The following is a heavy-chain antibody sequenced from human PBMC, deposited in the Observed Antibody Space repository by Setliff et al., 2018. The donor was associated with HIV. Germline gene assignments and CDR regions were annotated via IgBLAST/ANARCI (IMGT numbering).Heavy chain of an antibody. Sequence: GGSLRLSCAASGFSFTDVWMNWVRQAPGKGLEWVGRIKSRTDGGATDYAAPVKGRFSISRDNARNTLFLQMNSLGVEDTALYYCSINSPLSSWGQGTLVTVSS. V-gene: IGHV3-15*05. J-gene: IGHJ4*02. CDR1: GFSFTDVW. CDR3: SINSPLSS. D-gene: IGHD6-6*01. CDR2: IKSRTDGGAT.